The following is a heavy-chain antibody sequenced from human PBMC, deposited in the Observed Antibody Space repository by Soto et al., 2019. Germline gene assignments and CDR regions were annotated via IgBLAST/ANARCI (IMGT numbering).Heavy chain of an antibody. CDR2: IIPVFGTA. Sequence: QVQLVQSGAEVKKPGSSVKVSCKASGGSLSNYGISWVRQAPGQGLEWMGGIIPVFGTANYAQKFQGRVTISADESPSVVYMEVTSLGSEGTAVYYCARGDATKIVVTTYYGMDVWGQGTTVTVSS. J-gene: IGHJ6*02. D-gene: IGHD4-17*01. CDR3: ARGDATKIVVTTYYGMDV. CDR1: GGSLSNYG. V-gene: IGHV1-69*12.